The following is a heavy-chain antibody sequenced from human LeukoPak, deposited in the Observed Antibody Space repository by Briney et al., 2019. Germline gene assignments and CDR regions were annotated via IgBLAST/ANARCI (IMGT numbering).Heavy chain of an antibody. D-gene: IGHD3-22*01. CDR2: INHSGST. V-gene: IGHV4-34*01. CDR1: GGSFSGYY. CDR3: ARSWDYDSSGYYYVDY. Sequence: SETLSLTCAVYGGSFSGYYWSWIRQRPGKGLEWIGEINHSGSTNYNPSLKSRVTISVDTSKNQFSLKLSSVTAADTAVYYCARSWDYDSSGYYYVDYWGQGTLVTVSS. J-gene: IGHJ4*02.